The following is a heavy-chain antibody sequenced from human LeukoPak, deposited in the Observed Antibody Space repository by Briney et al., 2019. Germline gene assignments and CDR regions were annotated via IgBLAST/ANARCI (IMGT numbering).Heavy chain of an antibody. CDR1: GFTFSSYG. J-gene: IGHJ3*02. Sequence: PGGSLRLSCAASGFTFSSYGMHWVRQAPGKGLEWVAVISYDGSNKYYADSVKGRFTISRDNSKNTLYLQMNSLRAEDTAVYYCATSSSWYRDGAFDIWGQGTMVTVSS. CDR3: ATSSSWYRDGAFDI. D-gene: IGHD6-13*01. CDR2: ISYDGSNK. V-gene: IGHV3-30*03.